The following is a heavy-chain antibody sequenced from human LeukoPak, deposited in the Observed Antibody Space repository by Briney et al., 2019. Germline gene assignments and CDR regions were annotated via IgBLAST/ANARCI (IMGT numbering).Heavy chain of an antibody. CDR2: ISRSGSTM. V-gene: IGHV3-11*01. Sequence: GGSLRLSCAASGFTFSDYWMSWVRQAPGKGLEWVAYISRSGSTMYYADSVEGRFTISRDNAKNSLYLQMNSLRAEDTAVYYCARDGRGISVAGSPYGMDVWGQGTTVTVSS. D-gene: IGHD6-19*01. J-gene: IGHJ6*02. CDR1: GFTFSDYW. CDR3: ARDGRGISVAGSPYGMDV.